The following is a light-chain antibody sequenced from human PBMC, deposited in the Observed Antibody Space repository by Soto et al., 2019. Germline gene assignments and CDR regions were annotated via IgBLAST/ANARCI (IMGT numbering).Light chain of an antibody. CDR1: SSDVGGYNY. Sequence: LTQPASVSGSPGQSITISCTGTSSDVGGYNYVSWYQQHAGFAPKLIIYEVSNRPSGVSNRFSGSKSGDTASLTISGLQAEDEADYYCSSYTSTNTLAVFGTGTKVTVL. J-gene: IGLJ1*01. CDR3: SSYTSTNTLAV. V-gene: IGLV2-14*01. CDR2: EVS.